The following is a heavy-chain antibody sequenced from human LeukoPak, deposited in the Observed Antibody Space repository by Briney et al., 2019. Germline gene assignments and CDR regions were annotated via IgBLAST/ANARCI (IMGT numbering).Heavy chain of an antibody. D-gene: IGHD3-3*01. V-gene: IGHV4-34*01. CDR2: INHSGST. J-gene: IGHJ5*02. CDR3: AILSSRDWFDP. CDR1: GGSFSGYY. Sequence: SVTLSLTCAVYGGSFSGYYWSWIRQPPGKGLEWIGEINHSGSTNYNPSLKSRVTISVDTSKNQFSLKLSSVTAADTAVYYCAILSSRDWFDPWGQGTLVTVSS.